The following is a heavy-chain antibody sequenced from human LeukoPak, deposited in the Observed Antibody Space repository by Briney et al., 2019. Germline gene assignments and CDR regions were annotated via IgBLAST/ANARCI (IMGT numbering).Heavy chain of an antibody. CDR2: IYTSGST. CDR3: ARESGSYYGYFQH. Sequence: PSQTLPLTCTGPGGSISSYYWSWIRQPAGKGLEWIGRIYTSGSTNYNPSLKSRVTMSVDTSKNQFSLKLSSVTAADTAVYYCARESGSYYGYFQHWGQGTLVTVSS. D-gene: IGHD1-26*01. CDR1: GGSISSYY. V-gene: IGHV4-4*07. J-gene: IGHJ1*01.